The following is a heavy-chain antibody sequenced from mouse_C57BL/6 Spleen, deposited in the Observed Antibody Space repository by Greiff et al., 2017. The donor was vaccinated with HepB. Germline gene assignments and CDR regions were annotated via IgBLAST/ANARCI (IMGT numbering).Heavy chain of an antibody. CDR2: ISYSGST. Sequence: EVKVEESGPGMVKPSQSLSLTCTVPGYSITSGYDWHWIRHFPGNKLEWMGYISYSGSTNYNPSLKSRISITHDTSKNHFFLKLNSVTTEDTATYYCARGPSYGAMDYWGQGTSVTVSS. CDR1: GYSITSGYD. J-gene: IGHJ4*01. V-gene: IGHV3-1*01. CDR3: ARGPSYGAMDY. D-gene: IGHD2-10*01.